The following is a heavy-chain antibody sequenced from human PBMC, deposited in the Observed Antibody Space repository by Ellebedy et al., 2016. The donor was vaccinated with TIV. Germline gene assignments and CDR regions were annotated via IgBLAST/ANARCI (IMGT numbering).Heavy chain of an antibody. CDR2: ISSSSSTI. Sequence: GESLKISXAASGFTFSSYSMNWVRQAPGKGLEWVSYISSSSSTIYYADSVKGRFTISRDNSKNTLYLQMNSLRAEDTAVYYCAKERSPTEEDYFDYWGQGTLVTVSS. J-gene: IGHJ4*02. V-gene: IGHV3-48*01. CDR1: GFTFSSYS. CDR3: AKERSPTEEDYFDY.